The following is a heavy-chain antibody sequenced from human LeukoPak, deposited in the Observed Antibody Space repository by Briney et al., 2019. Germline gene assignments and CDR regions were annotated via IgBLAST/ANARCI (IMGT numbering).Heavy chain of an antibody. CDR3: ARDRYGSGSYLDY. D-gene: IGHD3-10*01. CDR2: ISSSDSTI. V-gene: IGHV3-48*03. J-gene: IGHJ4*02. CDR1: GFTFSSYE. Sequence: GGSLRLSRAASGFTFSSYEMSWVRQAPGKGLEWVSYISSSDSTIYYADSVKGRFTISRDNAKNSLYLQMNSLRAEDTAVYYCARDRYGSGSYLDYWGQGTLVTVSS.